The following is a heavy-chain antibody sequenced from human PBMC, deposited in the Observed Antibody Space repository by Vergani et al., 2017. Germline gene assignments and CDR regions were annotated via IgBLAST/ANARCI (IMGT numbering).Heavy chain of an antibody. Sequence: QVQLVQSGAEVKKPGASVKVSCKASGYTFTGYYMHWVRQAPGQGLEWMGWINPNSGGTNYAQKFQGWVTMTKDTSISTAYMALSRLRSDDTAVYYCARSGPLYDYVWGSYRWDWDYWGQGTLVTVSS. D-gene: IGHD3-16*02. CDR2: INPNSGGT. J-gene: IGHJ4*02. CDR1: GYTFTGYY. CDR3: ARSGPLYDYVWGSYRWDWDY. V-gene: IGHV1-2*04.